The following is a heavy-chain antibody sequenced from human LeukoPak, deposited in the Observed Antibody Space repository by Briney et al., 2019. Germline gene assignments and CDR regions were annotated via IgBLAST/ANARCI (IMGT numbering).Heavy chain of an antibody. CDR2: IYYSGST. Sequence: SETLSPTCTVSGVSISSYYWSWIRQPPGKGLEWIGYIYYSGSTNYNPSLKSRVTISVDTSKNQFSLKLSSVTAADTAVYYCSGMDVWGQGTTVTVSS. CDR3: SGMDV. J-gene: IGHJ6*02. CDR1: GVSISSYY. V-gene: IGHV4-59*01.